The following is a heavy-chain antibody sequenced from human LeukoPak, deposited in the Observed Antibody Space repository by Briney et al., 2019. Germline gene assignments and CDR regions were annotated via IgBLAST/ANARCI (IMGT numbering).Heavy chain of an antibody. D-gene: IGHD4-17*01. CDR3: ARDLVTVTKGFDI. CDR1: ADSFSSHY. J-gene: IGHJ3*02. Sequence: SETLSLTCAVSADSFSSHYWTWLRRPPGKGLEWIGYISYIGSTNYNPSLKSRVTISIDTSKNQFSLKLSSVTAADTAVYYCARDLVTVTKGFDIWGQGTMVSVSS. CDR2: ISYIGST. V-gene: IGHV4-59*11.